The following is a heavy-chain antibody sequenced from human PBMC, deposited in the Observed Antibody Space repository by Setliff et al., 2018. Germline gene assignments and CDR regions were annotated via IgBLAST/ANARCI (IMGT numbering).Heavy chain of an antibody. CDR2: IGHTGSI. CDR1: GYSTSSGYI. Sequence: SETLSLTCTVSGYSTSSGYIWGWIRQPPGKGLEWVGNIGHTGSINYDPSLKSRLTISRDTSKNQVSLKLNSVTATDTAVYYCARDLGHGGDSDYWGQGILVTVSS. V-gene: IGHV4-38-2*02. J-gene: IGHJ4*02. D-gene: IGHD2-21*02. CDR3: ARDLGHGGDSDY.